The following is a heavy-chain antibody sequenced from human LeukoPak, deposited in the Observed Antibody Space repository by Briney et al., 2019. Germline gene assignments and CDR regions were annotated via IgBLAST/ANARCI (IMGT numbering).Heavy chain of an antibody. Sequence: ASLKVSCKASGYTFTGYYIHWVRQAPGQGLEWMGYINPDSGGTNYAQKVQGRVTMTRDTSISTAYMELSGLTSDDTAVYYCARSITATGHWGQGTLVTVSS. J-gene: IGHJ4*02. CDR1: GYTFTGYY. CDR2: INPDSGGT. V-gene: IGHV1-2*02. CDR3: ARSITATGH. D-gene: IGHD1-1*01.